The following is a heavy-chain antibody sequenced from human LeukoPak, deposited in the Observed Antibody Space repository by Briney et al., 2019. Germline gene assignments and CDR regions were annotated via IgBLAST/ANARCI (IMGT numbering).Heavy chain of an antibody. CDR2: IKQDGSEK. CDR1: GFTFSSYW. Sequence: GGSLRLSCAASGFTFSSYWMSWVRQAPGKGLEWVASIKQDGSEKYYVDSVKGRFTISRDNAKNSLYLQMNSLRAEDTAVYYCAREVPATGDAFDIWGQGTMVTVSS. CDR3: AREVPATGDAFDI. J-gene: IGHJ3*02. V-gene: IGHV3-7*01. D-gene: IGHD2-2*01.